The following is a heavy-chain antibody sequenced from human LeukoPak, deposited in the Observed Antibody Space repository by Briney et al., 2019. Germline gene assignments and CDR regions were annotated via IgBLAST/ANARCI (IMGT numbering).Heavy chain of an antibody. CDR2: IKQDGSEK. Sequence: GSLRLSCAASGFTFSSYWMSRVRQAPGKGLEWVANIKQDGSEKYYVDSVKGRFTISRDNAKDSLYLQMNSLRAEDTAVYYCARLHYDILTGYYGVFDYWGQGTLVTVSS. CDR1: GFTFSSYW. D-gene: IGHD3-9*01. V-gene: IGHV3-7*03. J-gene: IGHJ4*02. CDR3: ARLHYDILTGYYGVFDY.